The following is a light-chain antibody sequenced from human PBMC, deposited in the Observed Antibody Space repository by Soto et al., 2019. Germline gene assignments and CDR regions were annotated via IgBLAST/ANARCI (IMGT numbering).Light chain of an antibody. CDR1: QSLLQSDGKTY. V-gene: IGKV2D-29*01. CDR2: KVS. J-gene: IGKJ3*01. Sequence: DIVMTQIPLSLSVTPGQPASISCKSSQSLLQSDGKTYLYWYLQKSGQPPQLLIFKVSNRFSGVPDRFSGSGSGTDFTLKISRVEAEDVGIYYCMQSIELPLTFGPGTKVDIK. CDR3: MQSIELPLT.